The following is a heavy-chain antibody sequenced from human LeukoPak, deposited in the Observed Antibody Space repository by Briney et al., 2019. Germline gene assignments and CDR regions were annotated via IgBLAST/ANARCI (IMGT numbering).Heavy chain of an antibody. Sequence: PSETLSLTCTVSGGSISSYYWSWIRQPPEKGLEWIGYIYYSGSTNYNPSLKSRVTISVDTSKNQFSLKLSSVTAADTAVYYCARDGGGGYYDSSGYLGPWGQGTLVTVSS. D-gene: IGHD3-22*01. CDR3: ARDGGGGYYDSSGYLGP. CDR1: GGSISSYY. J-gene: IGHJ5*02. V-gene: IGHV4-59*01. CDR2: IYYSGST.